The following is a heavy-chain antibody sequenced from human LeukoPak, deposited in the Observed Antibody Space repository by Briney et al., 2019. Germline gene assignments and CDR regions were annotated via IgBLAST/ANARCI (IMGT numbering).Heavy chain of an antibody. J-gene: IGHJ4*02. CDR2: ISGSGGST. CDR1: RFTFSSYA. CDR3: AKDGPSGGSSIYYFDY. V-gene: IGHV3-23*01. D-gene: IGHD2-15*01. Sequence: GVSLRLSCAASRFTFSSYARSWVRQAPGKGLEWVSAISGSGGSTDYADSVKGRFTISRDNYKNTLYLQMNSLRAEDTAVYYCAKDGPSGGSSIYYFDYWGQGTLVTVSS.